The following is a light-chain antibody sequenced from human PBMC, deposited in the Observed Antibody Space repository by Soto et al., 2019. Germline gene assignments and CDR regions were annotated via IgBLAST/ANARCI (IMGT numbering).Light chain of an antibody. CDR1: QGIGND. Sequence: GDRVTISCRASQGIGNDLGWYQQKPGKAPKLLIYEASTLQTGVASRFSGSGSGTDFTLTISSLQPGDFATYYCLQDYVYPWTFGQGTKVEVK. CDR3: LQDYVYPWT. J-gene: IGKJ1*01. V-gene: IGKV1-6*01. CDR2: EAS.